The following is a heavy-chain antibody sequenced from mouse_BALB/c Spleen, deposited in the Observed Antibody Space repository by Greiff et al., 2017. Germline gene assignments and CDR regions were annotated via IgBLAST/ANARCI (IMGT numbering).Heavy chain of an antibody. D-gene: IGHD3-1*01. CDR2: INSNGGST. CDR3: ARHSPLGGSFDY. CDR1: GFTFSSYY. V-gene: IGHV5-6-2*01. J-gene: IGHJ2*01. Sequence: EVQLVESGGGLVKLGGSLKLSCAASGFTFSSYYMSWVRQTPEKRLELVAAINSNGGSTYYPDTVKGRFTISRDNAKNTLYLQMSSLKSEDTALYYCARHSPLGGSFDYWGQGTTLTVSS.